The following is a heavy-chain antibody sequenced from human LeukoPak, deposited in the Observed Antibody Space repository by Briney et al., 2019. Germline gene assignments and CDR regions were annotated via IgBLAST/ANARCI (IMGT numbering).Heavy chain of an antibody. CDR2: MNPNSGNT. V-gene: IGHV1-8*03. D-gene: IGHD5-24*01. CDR1: GYTFSNFD. J-gene: IGHJ4*02. CDR3: AKAKEMAAIGN. Sequence: ASVKVYCKASGYTFSNFDINWVRQATGQGLEWMGWMNPNSGNTGYAQKFQGRVTLTRDTSISTAYMELSSLRSEDTAVYYCAKAKEMAAIGNWGQGTLVTVSS.